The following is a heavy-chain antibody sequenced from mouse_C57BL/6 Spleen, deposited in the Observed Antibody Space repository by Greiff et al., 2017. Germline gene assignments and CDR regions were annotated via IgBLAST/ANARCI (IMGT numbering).Heavy chain of an antibody. CDR1: GYTFTSYW. CDR2: IDPNSGGT. J-gene: IGHJ3*01. D-gene: IGHD2-4*01. V-gene: IGHV1-72*01. Sequence: QVQLQQPGAELVKPGASVKLSCKASGYTFTSYWMHWVKQRPGRGLEWIGRIDPNSGGTKYNEKFKSKATLTVDKPSSTANMQLSGLTSEDSAVYDCAREEGYYDYEFADWGQGTLVTVSA. CDR3: AREEGYYDYEFAD.